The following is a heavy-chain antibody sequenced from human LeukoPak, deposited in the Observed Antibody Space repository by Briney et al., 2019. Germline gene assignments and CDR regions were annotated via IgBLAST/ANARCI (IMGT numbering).Heavy chain of an antibody. CDR3: ATDSSGYTAFDY. CDR2: INPNSGGT. CDR1: GYTFTGYY. D-gene: IGHD3-22*01. V-gene: IGHV1-2*02. Sequence: GASVKVSCKASGYTFTGYYMHWVRQAPGQGLEWMGWINPNSGGTNYAQKFQGRVTMTRDTSISTAYMELSRLISDDTAVNYCATDSSGYTAFDYWGQGTLVTVSS. J-gene: IGHJ4*02.